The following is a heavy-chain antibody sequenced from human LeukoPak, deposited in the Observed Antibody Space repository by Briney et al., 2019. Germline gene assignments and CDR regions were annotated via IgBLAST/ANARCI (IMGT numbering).Heavy chain of an antibody. J-gene: IGHJ4*02. Sequence: SETLSLTCTVSGGSISSSSYYWGWIRQPPGKGLEWIGSIYYSGSTYYNPSLKSRVTISVDTSKNQFSLKLSSVTAADTAVYYCARLVYSNYVDYWGQGTLVTVSS. CDR2: IYYSGST. D-gene: IGHD4-11*01. CDR1: GGSISSSSYY. V-gene: IGHV4-39*01. CDR3: ARLVYSNYVDY.